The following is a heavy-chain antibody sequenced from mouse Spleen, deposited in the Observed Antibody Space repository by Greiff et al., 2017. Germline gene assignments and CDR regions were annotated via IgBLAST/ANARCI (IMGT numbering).Heavy chain of an antibody. CDR1: GYTFTSYG. D-gene: IGHD3-2*02. J-gene: IGHJ3*01. CDR2: IYPRSGNT. Sequence: QVQLQQSGAELARPGASVKLSCTASGYTFTSYGISWVKQRTGKGLEWIGEIYPRSGNTYYNEKFKGKATLTADKSSSTAYMELRSLTSEDSSVYFCAREGGLRLAWFAYWGQGTLVTVSA. CDR3: AREGGLRLAWFAY. V-gene: IGHV1-81*01.